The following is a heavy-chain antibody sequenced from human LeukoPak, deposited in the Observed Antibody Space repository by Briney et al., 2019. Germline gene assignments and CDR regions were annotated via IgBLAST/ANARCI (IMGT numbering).Heavy chain of an antibody. CDR2: IKQDGSEK. CDR1: GFTFSSYW. D-gene: IGHD6-13*01. CDR3: ARNPGIAAAGTREYYYYMDV. J-gene: IGHJ6*03. Sequence: GGSLRLSCAAYGFTFSSYWMSWVRQAPGKGLEWVANIKQDGSEKYYVDSVKGRFTISRDNAKNSLYLQMNSLRAEDTAVYYCARNPGIAAAGTREYYYYMDVWGKGTTVTVSS. V-gene: IGHV3-7*01.